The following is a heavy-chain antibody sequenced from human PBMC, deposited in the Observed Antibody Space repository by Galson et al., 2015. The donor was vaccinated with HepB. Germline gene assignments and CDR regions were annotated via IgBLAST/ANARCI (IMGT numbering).Heavy chain of an antibody. V-gene: IGHV7-4-1*02. CDR1: GYTFTDYV. J-gene: IGHJ6*03. CDR3: AGSPLRFLDWLPYYDYYYMDV. Sequence: SVKVSCKASGYTFTDYVVNWVRQAPGQGLEWMGWMNTNTGKPTYAPGFAGRFVFSLDTSVTTAYLQISSLETEDTAVYYCAGSPLRFLDWLPYYDYYYMDVWGEGTTVTVSS. D-gene: IGHD3-3*01. CDR2: MNTNTGKP.